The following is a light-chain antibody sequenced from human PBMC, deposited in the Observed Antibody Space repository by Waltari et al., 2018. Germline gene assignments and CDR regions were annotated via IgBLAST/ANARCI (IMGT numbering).Light chain of an antibody. J-gene: IGLJ3*02. V-gene: IGLV2-14*03. CDR1: SSDVGGYNF. CDR3: SSYTTSSTRV. CDR2: DVT. Sequence: QSALTQPASVSGSPGQSITISCTGTSSDVGGYNFVSWYQQHPGKAPKLIIYDVTNRPSGVSTRVSGSKSGNTASLTISGLQTEDEADYYCSSYTTSSTRVFGGGTKLTVL.